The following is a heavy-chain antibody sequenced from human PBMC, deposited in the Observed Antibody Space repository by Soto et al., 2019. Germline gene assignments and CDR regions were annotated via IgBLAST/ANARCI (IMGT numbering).Heavy chain of an antibody. CDR3: ARGSRYCSSTSCYTFDY. V-gene: IGHV3-7*01. CDR2: IKQGGSEK. J-gene: IGHJ4*02. D-gene: IGHD2-2*02. CDR1: GLTFSSYW. Sequence: GGSLRLSCAASGLTFSSYWMSWVRQAPGKGLEWVANIKQGGSEKYYVDSVKGRFTISRDNAKNSLYLQMNSLRAEDTAVYYCARGSRYCSSTSCYTFDYWGQGTLVTVSS.